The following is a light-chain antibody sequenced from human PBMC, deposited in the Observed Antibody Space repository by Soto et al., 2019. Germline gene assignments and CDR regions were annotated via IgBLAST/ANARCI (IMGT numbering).Light chain of an antibody. CDR2: KAS. V-gene: IGKV1-12*01. CDR3: QHFKSFPIN. J-gene: IGKJ5*01. CDR1: QGISSW. Sequence: IQMTQSPSSVSASVGDRVTITFRASQGISSWLAWYQQKPGKAPKLLIYKASTLKSGVPSRFSGSGSGTDFTLTISSLQPEDFATYYCQHFKSFPINFGQGTRLEIK.